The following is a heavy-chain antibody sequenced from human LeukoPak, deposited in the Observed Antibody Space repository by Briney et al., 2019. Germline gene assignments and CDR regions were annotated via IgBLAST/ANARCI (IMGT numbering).Heavy chain of an antibody. V-gene: IGHV3-74*01. CDR2: INTDGRTT. D-gene: IGHD2-15*01. J-gene: IGHJ4*02. CDR3: AKDLAGARDK. Sequence: GSLRLSCVDSEFTFSRYWMHWVRQGPGEGLVWVSRINTDGRTTNYADSVKGRFTISRDNARNTLYLQMNSLRADDTAVYYCAKDLAGARDKWGQGTLVTVSS. CDR1: EFTFSRYW.